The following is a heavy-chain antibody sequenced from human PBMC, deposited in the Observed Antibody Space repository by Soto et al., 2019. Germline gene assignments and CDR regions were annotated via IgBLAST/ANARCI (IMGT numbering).Heavy chain of an antibody. CDR2: MNPNSGNT. CDR3: ARGFPLYGGYVKRYNWFGP. D-gene: IGHD5-12*01. V-gene: IGHV1-8*01. CDR1: GYTFTSYD. Sequence: GASVKVSCKASGYTFTSYDINWVRQATGQGLEWMGWMNPNSGNTGYAQKFQGRVTMTRNTSISTAYMELSSLRSEDTAVYYCARGFPLYGGYVKRYNWFGPWGQGTLVTVSS. J-gene: IGHJ5*02.